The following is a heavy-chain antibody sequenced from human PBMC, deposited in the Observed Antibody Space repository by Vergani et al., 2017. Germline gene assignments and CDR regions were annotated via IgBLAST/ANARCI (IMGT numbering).Heavy chain of an antibody. J-gene: IGHJ4*02. Sequence: QVQLQESGPGLVKPSETLSLTCTVSGGSISSYYWSWIRQPPGKGLEWIGYIYYSGSTTYNPSLKSRLTLSGDTSKNQFSLKRSSVPAADTAVYYCARGGEWELLENYFDYWGQGTLVTVSS. CDR3: ARGGEWELLENYFDY. CDR1: GGSISSYY. V-gene: IGHV4-59*01. CDR2: IYYSGST. D-gene: IGHD1-26*01.